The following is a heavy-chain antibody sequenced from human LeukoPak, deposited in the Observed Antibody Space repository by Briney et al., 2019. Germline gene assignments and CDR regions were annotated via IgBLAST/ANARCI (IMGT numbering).Heavy chain of an antibody. Sequence: SETLSLTCTVSGGSISSYYWSWIRQPPGKGLEWIGYIYATGSTNYNPSLKSRVTISVDTSKNQFSLNLRSVTAADTAVYYCARGSREGFIDAFDIWGQGTMVTVSS. V-gene: IGHV4-4*09. CDR2: IYATGST. D-gene: IGHD1-26*01. CDR3: ARGSREGFIDAFDI. CDR1: GGSISSYY. J-gene: IGHJ3*02.